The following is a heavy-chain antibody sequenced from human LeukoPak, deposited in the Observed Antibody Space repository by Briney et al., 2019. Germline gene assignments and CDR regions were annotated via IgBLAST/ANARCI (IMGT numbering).Heavy chain of an antibody. D-gene: IGHD3-22*01. J-gene: IGHJ4*02. Sequence: GGSLRLSCAASGFTFSSYAMSWVRQAPGKGLEWVSAISGSGGSTYYADSVKGRFTTSRDNSKNTLYLQMNSLRAEDTAVYYCAKDDDSSGYSDYYFDYWGQGTLVTVSS. CDR3: AKDDDSSGYSDYYFDY. V-gene: IGHV3-23*01. CDR1: GFTFSSYA. CDR2: ISGSGGST.